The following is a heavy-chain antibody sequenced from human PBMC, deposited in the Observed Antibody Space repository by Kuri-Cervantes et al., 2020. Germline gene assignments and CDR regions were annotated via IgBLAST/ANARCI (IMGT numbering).Heavy chain of an antibody. V-gene: IGHV1-2*04. Sequence: ASVKVSCKDSGYTFTGYYMHWVRQAPGQGLEWMGWINPNSGGTNYAQKFQGWVTMTRDTSISTAYMELSRLRSDDTAVYYCARSMTTVTSRFAHYYYDGMDVWGQGTTVTVSS. CDR2: INPNSGGT. J-gene: IGHJ6*02. CDR1: GYTFTGYY. D-gene: IGHD4-17*01. CDR3: ARSMTTVTSRFAHYYYDGMDV.